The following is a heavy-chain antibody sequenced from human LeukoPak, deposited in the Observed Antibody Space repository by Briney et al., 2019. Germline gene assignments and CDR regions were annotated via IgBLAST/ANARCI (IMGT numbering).Heavy chain of an antibody. J-gene: IGHJ4*02. CDR2: IGAYNGNT. CDR3: AKHRLENMIGRFDY. Sequence: ASVKVSCKASGYTFTSYGISWVRQAPGQGLEWMGWIGAYNGNTNYAQKLQGRVTMTTDTSTSTAYMELRSLRSDDTAVYYCAKHRLENMIGRFDYWGQGTLVTVSS. V-gene: IGHV1-18*01. CDR1: GYTFTSYG. D-gene: IGHD3-22*01.